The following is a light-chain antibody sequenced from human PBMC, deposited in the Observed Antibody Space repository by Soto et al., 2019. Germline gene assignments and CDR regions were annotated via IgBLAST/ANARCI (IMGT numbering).Light chain of an antibody. V-gene: IGKV1-39*01. CDR1: QSISSY. CDR3: QQSYSTPRT. Sequence: DIQMTQYPASLSLNVGDRVTITCRASQSISSYLHWYQQKPGKAPKLLIYAASNLQSWVPSRFSASGSGTDFTLTLNSLQPEDFATYYCQQSYSTPRTFGRGTKVEIK. CDR2: AAS. J-gene: IGKJ4*02.